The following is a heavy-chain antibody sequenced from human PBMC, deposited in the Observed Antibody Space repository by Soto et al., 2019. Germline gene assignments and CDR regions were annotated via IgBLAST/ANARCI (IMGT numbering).Heavy chain of an antibody. J-gene: IGHJ1*01. Sequence: EVQLVESGGGLVQPGGSLRLSCAASGFTFSSYSMNWVRQASGKGLEWVSYISNSSSIIYYADSVKGRFTISRDNAKNSLYLQMNSLRAEDTAIYYCARGVPAAMSYFQYWGQGTLVTVSS. CDR2: ISNSSSII. CDR1: GFTFSSYS. CDR3: ARGVPAAMSYFQY. V-gene: IGHV3-48*01. D-gene: IGHD2-2*01.